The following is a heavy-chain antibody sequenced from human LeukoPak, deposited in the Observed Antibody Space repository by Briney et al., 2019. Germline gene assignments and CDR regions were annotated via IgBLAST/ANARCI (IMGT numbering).Heavy chain of an antibody. J-gene: IGHJ4*02. V-gene: IGHV4-39*01. CDR1: SGSISSSSYY. CDR2: IYYNGRT. Sequence: KTSETLSLTCTISSGSISSSSYYWGWIRQPPGKGLEWIGSIYYNGRTSYNPSLKSRVTISVDTSKNRFSLRLTSVTAADTAVYYCARYHSRGVDYWGQGTLVTVSS. CDR3: ARYHSRGVDY. D-gene: IGHD1-14*01.